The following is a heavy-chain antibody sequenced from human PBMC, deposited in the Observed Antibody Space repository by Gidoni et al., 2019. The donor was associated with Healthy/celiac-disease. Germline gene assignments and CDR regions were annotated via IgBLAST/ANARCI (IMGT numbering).Heavy chain of an antibody. CDR2: IYYSGST. CDR3: ARAGITIFGVVLSYYGMDV. J-gene: IGHJ6*02. Sequence: QVQLQESGPGLVKPSETLSLTCPVSGGSVRSGSYYWSWIRQPPGKGLEWIGYIYYSGSTNYNPSLKSRVTISVDTSKNQFSLKLSSVTAADTAVYYCARAGITIFGVVLSYYGMDVWGQGTTVTVSS. CDR1: GGSVRSGSYY. V-gene: IGHV4-61*01. D-gene: IGHD3-3*01.